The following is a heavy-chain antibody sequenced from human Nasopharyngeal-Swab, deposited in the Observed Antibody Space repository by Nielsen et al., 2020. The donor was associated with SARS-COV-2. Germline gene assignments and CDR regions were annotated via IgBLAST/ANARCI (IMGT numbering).Heavy chain of an antibody. CDR1: GGSFSGYY. V-gene: IGHV4-34*01. Sequence: SETLSLTCAVYGGSFSGYYWSWIRQPQGKGLEWIEEINHSGSTNYNPSLKSRVNISVDTSKNQFSLKLSSVTAADTAVYYCARGYFRAYYYGSGSPIDYWGQGTLVTVSS. CDR3: ARGYFRAYYYGSGSPIDY. CDR2: INHSGST. D-gene: IGHD3-10*01. J-gene: IGHJ4*02.